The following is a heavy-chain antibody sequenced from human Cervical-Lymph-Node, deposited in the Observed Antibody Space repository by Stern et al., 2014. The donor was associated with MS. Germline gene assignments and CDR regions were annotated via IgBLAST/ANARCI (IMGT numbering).Heavy chain of an antibody. V-gene: IGHV4-59*11. Sequence: VQLVESGPGLVKPSGTLSLTCTVSGGSINNRYWSWIRQPPGKGLEWIGYVYYDGYTHYNPSLKTRVTMSADTSRNQFSLHLRSVTDADTAIYYCARYNRDDTYFLHPWGQGVLVTVSS. CDR1: GGSINNRY. D-gene: IGHD1-14*01. J-gene: IGHJ5*02. CDR2: VYYDGYT. CDR3: ARYNRDDTYFLHP.